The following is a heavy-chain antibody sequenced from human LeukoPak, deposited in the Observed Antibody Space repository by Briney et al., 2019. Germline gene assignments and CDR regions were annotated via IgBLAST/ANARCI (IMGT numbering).Heavy chain of an antibody. Sequence: PGGSLRLSCAASGFTFSSHAMSWVRQAPGKGLEWVSAISGSGGSTYYADSVKGRFTISRDNSKNTLYLQMNSLRAEDTAVYYCAKDLRITMVRGVDYWGQGTLVTVSS. D-gene: IGHD3-10*01. CDR1: GFTFSSHA. CDR3: AKDLRITMVRGVDY. CDR2: ISGSGGST. J-gene: IGHJ4*02. V-gene: IGHV3-23*01.